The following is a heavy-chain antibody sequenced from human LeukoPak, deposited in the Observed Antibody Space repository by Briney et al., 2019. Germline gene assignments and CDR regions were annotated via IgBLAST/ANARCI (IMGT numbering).Heavy chain of an antibody. CDR2: IYPGDSDT. J-gene: IGHJ4*02. CDR1: GYSFTSYW. V-gene: IGHV5-51*01. CDR3: ARHSSYSYFDY. Sequence: GESLQISCQGSGYSFTSYWIGWVRPVPGKGLEWMGIIYPGDSDTRYSPSFQGQVTISADKSTSTAYLQWSSLKASDTAIYYCARHSSYSYFDYWGQGTLVTVSS. D-gene: IGHD5-12*01.